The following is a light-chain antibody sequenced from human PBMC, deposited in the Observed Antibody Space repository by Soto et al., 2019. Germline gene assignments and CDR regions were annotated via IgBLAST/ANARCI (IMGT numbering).Light chain of an antibody. CDR3: SSYTKSYFYV. CDR2: GVN. Sequence: QSVLTQPASVSGSPGQSITISCTGSGRDIGAYDYVSWYQQHPGKAPKLLIYGVNNRPSGVSYRFSASKSAFTASLTISGLQAEDEANYYCSSYTKSYFYVFGLGTKVTV. J-gene: IGLJ1*01. V-gene: IGLV2-14*01. CDR1: GRDIGAYDY.